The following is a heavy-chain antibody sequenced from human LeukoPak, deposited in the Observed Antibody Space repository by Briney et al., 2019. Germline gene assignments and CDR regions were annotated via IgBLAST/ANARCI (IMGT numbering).Heavy chain of an antibody. Sequence: KSSETLSLTCAVYGGSFSGYYWSWIRQPPGKGLEWIGCISHGGSIHYNPSLKSRVTISVDTSENHFSLRLSSVTAADTAVYYCATVRGLGVIAPYLDYRGQGILVTVSS. CDR1: GGSFSGYY. V-gene: IGHV4-59*08. CDR3: ATVRGLGVIAPYLDY. CDR2: ISHGGSI. D-gene: IGHD3-16*02. J-gene: IGHJ4*02.